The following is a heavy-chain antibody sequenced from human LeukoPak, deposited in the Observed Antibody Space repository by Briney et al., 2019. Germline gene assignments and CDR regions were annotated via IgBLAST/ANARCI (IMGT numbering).Heavy chain of an antibody. D-gene: IGHD5-18*01. CDR3: ARGYSYGYSNWFDP. CDR2: INPNSGGT. V-gene: IGHV1-2*02. J-gene: IGHJ5*02. Sequence: ASVKVSCKASGYTFTGYYMHWVRQAPGQGLEWMGWINPNSGGTNYAQKFQGRVTITRDTSISTAYMELSRLRSDDTAVYYCARGYSYGYSNWFDPWGQGTLVTVSS. CDR1: GYTFTGYY.